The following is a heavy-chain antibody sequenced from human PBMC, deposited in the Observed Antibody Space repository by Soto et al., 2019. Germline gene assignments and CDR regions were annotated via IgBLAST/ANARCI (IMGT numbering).Heavy chain of an antibody. CDR2: IYWDDDK. Sequence: QITLKESGPTLVKPTQTLTLTCTFSGFSLSTGGVGVGWIRQPPGKALEWLALIYWDDDKRYSPSLKNRLTITKDTSTTQVVLKMTNMDPVDTATYYCAHRDSIDYGDAFDIWGQGTMVTVSS. J-gene: IGHJ3*02. D-gene: IGHD4-17*01. V-gene: IGHV2-5*02. CDR3: AHRDSIDYGDAFDI. CDR1: GFSLSTGGVG.